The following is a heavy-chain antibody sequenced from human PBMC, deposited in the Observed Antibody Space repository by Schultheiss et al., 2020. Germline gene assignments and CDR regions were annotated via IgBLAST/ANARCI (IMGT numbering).Heavy chain of an antibody. D-gene: IGHD3-10*01. Sequence: TLSLTCTVSGGSISNYYWSWIRQPPGKGLEWIGSIYYSGSTYYNPSLKSRVTISVDTSKNQFSLRLTSVTAADTAVYYCARDSSMVREDYWGQGTLVTVSS. CDR2: IYYSGST. CDR1: GGSISNYY. J-gene: IGHJ4*02. V-gene: IGHV4-39*07. CDR3: ARDSSMVREDY.